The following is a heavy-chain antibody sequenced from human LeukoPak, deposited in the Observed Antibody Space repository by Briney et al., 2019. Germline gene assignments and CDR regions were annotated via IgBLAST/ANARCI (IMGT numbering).Heavy chain of an antibody. CDR2: IYYSGST. V-gene: IGHV4-39*07. J-gene: IGHJ4*02. D-gene: IGHD6-13*01. CDR3: ARGFYSSSPDY. Sequence: PSETLSLTCTVSGGSISSSSYYWGWVRQPPGKGLEWIGSIYYSGSTYYNPSLKSRVTISVDTSKNQFSLKLSSVTAADTAVYYCARGFYSSSPDYWGQGTLVTVSS. CDR1: GGSISSSSYY.